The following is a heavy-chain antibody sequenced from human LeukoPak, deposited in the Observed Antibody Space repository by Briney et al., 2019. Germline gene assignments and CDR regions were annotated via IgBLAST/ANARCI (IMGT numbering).Heavy chain of an antibody. D-gene: IGHD6-19*01. CDR2: ITSPVGRM. CDR1: GFTFSTYS. Sequence: PGGSLRLSCTASGFTFSTYSMNWVRQAPGKGLEWVSSITSPVGRMYYADSLKGRITISRDNARSILYLQMNSLRAEDTAVYYCATDGRSSGWYGFDYWGQGILVTVSS. V-gene: IGHV3-21*01. J-gene: IGHJ4*02. CDR3: ATDGRSSGWYGFDY.